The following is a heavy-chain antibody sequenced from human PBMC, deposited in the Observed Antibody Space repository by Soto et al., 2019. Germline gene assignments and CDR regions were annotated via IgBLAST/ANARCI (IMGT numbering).Heavy chain of an antibody. D-gene: IGHD3-3*01. CDR2: IKPDGSEK. CDR1: GLTFSSYW. Sequence: DGQLVESGGGLVQPGGSLRLSCEASGLTFSSYWMTWVRQAPGKGLEWVADIKPDGSEKYYVDSVEGRFTISRDNAKNSIYLEMNSLRLEDTAVCYCARSITTLGVVTISDDKWFDPWGQGTPVTVSS. V-gene: IGHV3-7*03. CDR3: ARSITTLGVVTISDDKWFDP. J-gene: IGHJ5*02.